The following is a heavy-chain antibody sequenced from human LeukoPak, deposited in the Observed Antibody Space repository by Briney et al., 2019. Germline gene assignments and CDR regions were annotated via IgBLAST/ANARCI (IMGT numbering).Heavy chain of an antibody. J-gene: IGHJ4*02. CDR1: GYSITITYW. D-gene: IGHD3-22*01. V-gene: IGHV4-38-2*01. Sequence: PSETLSLTCAVSGYSITITYWWGWIRQTPGRGLEWIGSLHQSGSTSYSPSLKSRVTISVDTSKNQFSLRLSSVTAADTAVYYCARVGGDDSTGHYSVDYWGQGTLVTVSS. CDR2: LHQSGST. CDR3: ARVGGDDSTGHYSVDY.